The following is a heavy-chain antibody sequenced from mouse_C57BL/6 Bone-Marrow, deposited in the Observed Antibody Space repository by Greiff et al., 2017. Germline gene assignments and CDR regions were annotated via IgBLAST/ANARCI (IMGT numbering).Heavy chain of an antibody. CDR2: IDPSDSYT. Sequence: QVQLQQSGAELVRPGTSVKLSCKASGYTFTSYWMHWVKQRPGQGLEWIGVIDPSDSYTNYNQKFKGKATLTVDTSSSTAYMPLSSLTSEDSAVYYCARGAGSSPYWYFDVWGTGTTVTVSS. J-gene: IGHJ1*03. CDR1: GYTFTSYW. D-gene: IGHD1-1*01. V-gene: IGHV1-59*01. CDR3: ARGAGSSPYWYFDV.